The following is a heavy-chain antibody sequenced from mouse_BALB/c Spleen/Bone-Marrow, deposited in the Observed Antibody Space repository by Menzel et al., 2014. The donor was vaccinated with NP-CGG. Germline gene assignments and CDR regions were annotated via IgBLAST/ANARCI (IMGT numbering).Heavy chain of an antibody. CDR2: IWGDGST. V-gene: IGHV2-6-7*01. CDR1: GVSLTGYG. CDR3: AIYGHYAMDY. Sequence: VKVVESGPGLVAPSQSLSITCTVSGVSLTGYGVNWGRQPPGKGLEWLGMIWGDGSTDYNSALKSRLSISKDNSKSQVFLKMNSLQTDDTARYYCAIYGHYAMDYWGQGTSVTGSS. D-gene: IGHD1-1*02. J-gene: IGHJ4*01.